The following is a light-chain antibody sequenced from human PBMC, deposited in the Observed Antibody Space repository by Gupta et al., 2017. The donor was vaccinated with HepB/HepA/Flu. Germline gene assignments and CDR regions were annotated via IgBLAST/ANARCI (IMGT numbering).Light chain of an antibody. CDR2: GAS. CDR3: QQYRGT. V-gene: IGKV3-20*01. CDR1: QSVSSSY. J-gene: IGKJ1*01. Sequence: EIVLTQSPGPLSLSPGERATLSCRASQSVSSSYLAWYQQKPGQAPRLLIYGASSRATGIPDRFSGSGSGTDFTRTISRLEPEDFAVYYCQQYRGTFGQGTKVEIK.